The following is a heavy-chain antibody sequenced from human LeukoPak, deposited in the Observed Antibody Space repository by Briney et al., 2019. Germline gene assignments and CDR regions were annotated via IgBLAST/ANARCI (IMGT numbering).Heavy chain of an antibody. J-gene: IGHJ4*02. CDR1: GGSISSYY. CDR2: IYYNGST. D-gene: IGHD5-12*01. Sequence: SETLSLTCTVSGGSISSYYWSWIRQPPGKGLEWIGYIYYNGSTNYNPSLKSRVTISVDTSKNQFSLKLSSVTAADTAVYYCASNSGYERTFDYWGQGTLVTVSS. CDR3: ASNSGYERTFDY. V-gene: IGHV4-59*08.